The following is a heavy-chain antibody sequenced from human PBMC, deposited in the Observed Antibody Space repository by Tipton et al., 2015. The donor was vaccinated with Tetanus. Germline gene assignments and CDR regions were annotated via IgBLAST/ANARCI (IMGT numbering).Heavy chain of an antibody. D-gene: IGHD3-10*01. J-gene: IGHJ6*02. V-gene: IGHV4-30-2*01. Sequence: LRLSCAVSGGSISSGDYSWSWIRQPPGKGLEWIGYIYDSGSTYYNPSLKSRVTRSEDRSKNQISLRLRSVTAADTAVYYCARVKGTYNHYGLDVWGQGTTVTVAS. CDR2: IYDSGST. CDR1: GGSISSGDYS. CDR3: ARVKGTYNHYGLDV.